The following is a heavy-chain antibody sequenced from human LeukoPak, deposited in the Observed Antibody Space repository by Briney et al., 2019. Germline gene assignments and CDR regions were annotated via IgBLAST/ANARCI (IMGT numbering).Heavy chain of an antibody. CDR1: GFTFSSYW. D-gene: IGHD3-22*01. V-gene: IGHV3-74*01. Sequence: PGGSLRLSCAASGFTFSSYWMHWVRQAPGKGLVWVSRINSDGSSTSYADSVKGRFTISRDNAKNTLYLQMNSLRAEDTAVYYCARVFDYYDSSGYLVAQDYWGQGTLVTVSS. CDR2: INSDGSST. J-gene: IGHJ4*02. CDR3: ARVFDYYDSSGYLVAQDY.